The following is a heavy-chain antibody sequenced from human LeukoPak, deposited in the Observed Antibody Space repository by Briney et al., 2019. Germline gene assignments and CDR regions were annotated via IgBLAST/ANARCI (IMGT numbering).Heavy chain of an antibody. J-gene: IGHJ4*02. CDR2: MNPNSGNT. CDR1: GYTFTSYD. D-gene: IGHD4-23*01. V-gene: IGHV1-8*01. Sequence: ASVKVSCKASGYTFTSYDINWVRQATGQGLEWMGWMNPNSGNTGYAQKFQGRVTMTRNTSISTAYMELSSLRSEDTAVYYCAVSISFYGLYSVVTPDYWGQGTLVTVSS. CDR3: AVSISFYGLYSVVTPDY.